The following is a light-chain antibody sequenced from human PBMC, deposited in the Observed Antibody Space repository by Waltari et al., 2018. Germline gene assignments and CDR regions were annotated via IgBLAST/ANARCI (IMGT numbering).Light chain of an antibody. V-gene: IGKV2-28*01. CDR2: LGS. J-gene: IGKJ3*01. CDR1: QSLLHSNGYNY. Sequence: DIVMTQSPLSLPVTPGEPASISCRSSQSLLHSNGYNYLDWYLQKPGQSPQLLIYLGSNRASGVPDRFSGSGSGTDFTLKISRVEAEDVGVYYCMQALQTIFTFGPGTKADIK. CDR3: MQALQTIFT.